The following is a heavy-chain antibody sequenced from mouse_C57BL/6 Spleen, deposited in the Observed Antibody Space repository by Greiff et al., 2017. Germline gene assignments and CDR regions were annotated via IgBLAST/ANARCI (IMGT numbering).Heavy chain of an antibody. CDR1: GYTFTSYW. CDR2: IHPNSGST. V-gene: IGHV1-64*01. CDR3: ARHDYGSTYYAMDY. J-gene: IGHJ4*01. D-gene: IGHD1-1*01. Sequence: QVQLQQPGAELVKPGASVKLSCKASGYTFTSYWMHWVKQRPGQGLEWIGMIHPNSGSTNYNEKFKSKATLTVDKSSSTAYMQLSSLTSEDSAVYYCARHDYGSTYYAMDYWGQGTSVTVSA.